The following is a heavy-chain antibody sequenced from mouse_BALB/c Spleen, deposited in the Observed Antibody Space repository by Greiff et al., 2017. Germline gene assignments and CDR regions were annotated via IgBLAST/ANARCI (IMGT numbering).Heavy chain of an antibody. V-gene: IGHV14-4*02. CDR1: GFNIKDYY. D-gene: IGHD1-1*01. J-gene: IGHJ4*01. CDR2: IDPENGDT. Sequence: EVQLQQSGAELVRSGASVKLSCTASGFNIKDYYMHWVKQRPEQGLEWIGWIDPENGDTEYAPKFQGKATMTADTSSNTAYLQLSSLTSEDTAVYYCNAHYYGSSPYYYAMDYWGQGTSVTVSS. CDR3: NAHYYGSSPYYYAMDY.